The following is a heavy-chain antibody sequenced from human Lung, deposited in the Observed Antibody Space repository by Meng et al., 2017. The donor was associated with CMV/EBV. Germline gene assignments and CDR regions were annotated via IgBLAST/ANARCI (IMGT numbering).Heavy chain of an antibody. Sequence: GESLKISCAASGFTFSNAWMSWVRQAPGKGLEWVGRIKSKTDGGTTDYAAPVKGRFTISRDDSKNTLYLQMNSLKTEDTAVYYCTTGAYYDFWSGYHYWGQGXLVTVSS. D-gene: IGHD3-3*01. V-gene: IGHV3-15*01. CDR1: GFTFSNAW. CDR3: TTGAYYDFWSGYHY. J-gene: IGHJ4*02. CDR2: IKSKTDGGTT.